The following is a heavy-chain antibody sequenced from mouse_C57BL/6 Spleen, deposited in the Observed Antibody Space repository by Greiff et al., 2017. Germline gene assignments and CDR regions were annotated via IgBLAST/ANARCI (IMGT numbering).Heavy chain of an antibody. Sequence: EVQLQESGAELVRPGASVKLSCTASGFNIKDDYMHWVKQRPEQGLEWIGWIDPENGDTEYASKFQGKATITADTSSNTAYLQLSSLTSEDTAVYYCTTDGPAWFAYWGQGTLVTVSA. D-gene: IGHD2-3*01. CDR1: GFNIKDDY. CDR3: TTDGPAWFAY. V-gene: IGHV14-4*01. CDR2: IDPENGDT. J-gene: IGHJ3*01.